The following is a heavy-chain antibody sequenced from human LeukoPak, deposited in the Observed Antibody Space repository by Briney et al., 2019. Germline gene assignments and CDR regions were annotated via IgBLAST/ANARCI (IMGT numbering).Heavy chain of an antibody. CDR1: GFTFSSYA. D-gene: IGHD2-2*02. Sequence: GGSLRLSCAASGFTFSSYAMTWVRQAPGKGLEWVSVISGNGGGTHYADSVKGRFTISRDNSKNTLFLQMNSLRAEDTAVYYCAKDYMSDYWGQGTLVTVSS. CDR2: ISGNGGGT. V-gene: IGHV3-23*01. CDR3: AKDYMSDY. J-gene: IGHJ4*02.